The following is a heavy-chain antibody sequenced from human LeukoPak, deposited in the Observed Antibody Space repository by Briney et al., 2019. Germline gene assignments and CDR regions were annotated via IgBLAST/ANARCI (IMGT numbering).Heavy chain of an antibody. D-gene: IGHD3-3*01. CDR3: AGDRAQYYDDSFDI. Sequence: GGSLRLSCAASGLTFNIYWMSWIRQAPGKGLEWVANIKPDGSAVYYLDSVKGRFTTSRDNAQNSVFLQMNTLRVEDTAVYYCAGDRAQYYDDSFDIWGQGTMVTVSS. J-gene: IGHJ3*02. CDR1: GLTFNIYW. CDR2: IKPDGSAV. V-gene: IGHV3-7*01.